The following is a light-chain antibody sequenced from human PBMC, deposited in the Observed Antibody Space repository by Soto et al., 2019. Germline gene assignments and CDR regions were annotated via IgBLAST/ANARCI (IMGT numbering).Light chain of an antibody. J-gene: IGKJ1*01. CDR2: SVS. CDR1: QSVSTN. CDR3: QQYHSWPRT. Sequence: EIVLTQSPATLYGSTGDRASLSCRASQSVSTNLAWYQHKPGQPPRLLFYSVSARASGVPARYSVSGSETDFTLTISSLQSEDLAVYYCQQYHSWPRTFGQGTKVE. V-gene: IGKV3-15*01.